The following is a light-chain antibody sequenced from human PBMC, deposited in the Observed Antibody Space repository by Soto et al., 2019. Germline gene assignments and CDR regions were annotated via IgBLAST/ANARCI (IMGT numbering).Light chain of an antibody. Sequence: DIQMTQSPSTLSASVGDRVTITCRASQSISSWSAWYQQKPGKAPKLLIYKASSLESGVPSRFSRSGSGTEFTFTISRLQPDDFATYYCQQYNSYSPYTFGQGTKVDIK. V-gene: IGKV1-5*03. CDR2: KAS. CDR3: QQYNSYSPYT. J-gene: IGKJ2*01. CDR1: QSISSW.